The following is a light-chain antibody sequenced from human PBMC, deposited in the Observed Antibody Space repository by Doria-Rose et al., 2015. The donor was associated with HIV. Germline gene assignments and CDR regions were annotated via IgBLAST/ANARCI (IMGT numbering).Light chain of an antibody. Sequence: TQSPATLSVSPGERATLSCRASQGIGSDLAWYQQKPGQAPRLLIYRASIRATGIPPRFTGGGSGTEFTLTISSLQSEDFAVYFGQQYSQWPPCTFGQGTKLEVK. CDR3: QQYSQWPPCT. J-gene: IGKJ2*02. CDR2: RAS. V-gene: IGKV3-15*01. CDR1: QGIGSD.